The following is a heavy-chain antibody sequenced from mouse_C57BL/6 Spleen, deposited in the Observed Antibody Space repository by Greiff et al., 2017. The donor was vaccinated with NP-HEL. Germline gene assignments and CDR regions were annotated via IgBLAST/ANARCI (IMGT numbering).Heavy chain of an antibody. CDR3: AREYGNYVWFAY. J-gene: IGHJ3*01. CDR2: INPNNGGT. Sequence: QLQQSGPELVKPGASVKISCKASGYTFTDYYMNWVKQSHGKSLEWIGDINPNNGGTSYNQKFKGKATLTVDKSSSTAYMELRSLTSEDSAVYYCAREYGNYVWFAYWGQGTLVTVSA. D-gene: IGHD2-10*02. V-gene: IGHV1-26*01. CDR1: GYTFTDYY.